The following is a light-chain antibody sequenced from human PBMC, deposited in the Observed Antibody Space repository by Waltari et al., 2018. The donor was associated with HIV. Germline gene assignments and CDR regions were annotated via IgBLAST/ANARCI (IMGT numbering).Light chain of an antibody. J-gene: IGLJ1*01. CDR3: ASWDDSLNGYV. CDR2: SNN. Sequence: QSVLTQPPSASGTPGQRVTIPCSGSSSNIGRNAVTWYQQLAGTAPKFLIFSNNQRPSGVPDRFSGSKSGTSASLAISGLQSEDEADYYCASWDDSLNGYVFGIGTKVTVL. CDR1: SSNIGRNA. V-gene: IGLV1-44*01.